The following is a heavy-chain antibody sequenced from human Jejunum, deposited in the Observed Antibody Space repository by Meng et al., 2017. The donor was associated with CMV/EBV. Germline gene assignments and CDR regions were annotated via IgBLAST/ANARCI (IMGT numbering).Heavy chain of an antibody. CDR3: AKQGDPSAYFFDF. CDR1: GFGCSSFE. D-gene: IGHD3-10*01. V-gene: IGHV3-30*02. CDR2: IRYDLASK. Sequence: ASGFGCSSFEMHWVRQDPGKGLEWVAYIRYDLASKYYVESVKGRFTISRDNSRNSVSLQMNSLRDDDTAIYYCAKQGDPSAYFFDFWGEGTMVTVSS. J-gene: IGHJ4*02.